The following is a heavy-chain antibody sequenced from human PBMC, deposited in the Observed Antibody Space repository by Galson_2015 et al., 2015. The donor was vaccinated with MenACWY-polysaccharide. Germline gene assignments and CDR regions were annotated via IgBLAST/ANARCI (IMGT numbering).Heavy chain of an antibody. CDR3: AKGAAHYGSGNYFDY. CDR2: ISPTTGNT. V-gene: IGHV3-23*01. Sequence: SLRLSCAASGLTFSSYGMSWVRQAPGKGLEWVSGISPTTGNTYYADPVRGRFTITRDNSKNTLYLQMDSLRAEDTALYYCAKGAAHYGSGNYFDYWGQGTQVTVSS. CDR1: GLTFSSYG. D-gene: IGHD3-10*01. J-gene: IGHJ4*02.